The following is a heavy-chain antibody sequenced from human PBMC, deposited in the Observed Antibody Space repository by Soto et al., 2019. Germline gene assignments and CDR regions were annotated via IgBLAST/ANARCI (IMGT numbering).Heavy chain of an antibody. D-gene: IGHD4-17*01. J-gene: IGHJ4*02. CDR2: TRNKANSYTT. V-gene: IGHV3-72*01. CDR3: ALTVTMWGVWNGFDY. Sequence: GESLKISCAASGFTFSDHYMDWVRQAPGKGLEWVGRTRNKANSYTTEYAASVKGRLTISRDDSKNSLYLQMNSLKTEDTAVYYCALTVTMWGVWNGFDYWGQGTLVTVSS. CDR1: GFTFSDHY.